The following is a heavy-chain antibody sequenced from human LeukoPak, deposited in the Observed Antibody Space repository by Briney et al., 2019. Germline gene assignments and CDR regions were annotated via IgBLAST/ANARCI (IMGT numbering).Heavy chain of an antibody. CDR2: ISGSGGST. Sequence: PGGSLRLSCAASGFTFSSYAMSWVRQAPGKGLEWVSAISGSGGSTYYADSVKGRFTISRDNSKNTLYLQMNSLRAEDTAVYYCARSLGYCSGGSCYGSDYWGQGTLVNVSS. CDR3: ARSLGYCSGGSCYGSDY. V-gene: IGHV3-23*01. J-gene: IGHJ4*02. CDR1: GFTFSSYA. D-gene: IGHD2-15*01.